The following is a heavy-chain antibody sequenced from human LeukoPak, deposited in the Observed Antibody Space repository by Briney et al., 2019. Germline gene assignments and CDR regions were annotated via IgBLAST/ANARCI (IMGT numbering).Heavy chain of an antibody. CDR1: GFTFSSYA. CDR2: ISGSGGST. D-gene: IGHD3-16*01. CDR3: AKYLWLSHGPLGDLTK. Sequence: GGSLRLSCAASGFTFSSYAMSWVRQAPGKGLEWVSAISGSGGSTYYADSVKGRFTISRDNSKNTLYLQMNSLRAEDTAVYYCAKYLWLSHGPLGDLTKWGKGTTVTVSS. V-gene: IGHV3-23*01. J-gene: IGHJ6*04.